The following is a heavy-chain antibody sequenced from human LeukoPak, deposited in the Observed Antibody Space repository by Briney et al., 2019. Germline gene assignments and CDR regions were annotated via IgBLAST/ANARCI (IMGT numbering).Heavy chain of an antibody. CDR3: ARQVAATAPVGY. D-gene: IGHD6-13*01. J-gene: IGHJ4*02. CDR2: IYYNGST. V-gene: IGHV4-59*08. Sequence: SETLSLTRTVSGGSIGSYHWSWIRQPPGQGLEWIGHIYYNGSTNYNPSLKSRVTISVDTSKNQFSLKLTSVTAADTAVYYWARQVAATAPVGYWGQGTLVTVSS. CDR1: GGSIGSYH.